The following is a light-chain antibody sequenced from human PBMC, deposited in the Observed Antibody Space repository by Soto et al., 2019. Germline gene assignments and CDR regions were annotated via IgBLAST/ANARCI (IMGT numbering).Light chain of an antibody. CDR2: DNN. CDR1: SSNIGNNY. CDR3: GTWDSSLSAGE. J-gene: IGLJ2*01. V-gene: IGLV1-51*01. Sequence: QSVLTQPPSVSAAPGQEVTISCSGSSSNIGNNYVSWYQQLPGTAPKLLIYDNNKRPSGIPDRFSGSKSGTSATLGITGLQTGDEADYYCGTWDSSLSAGEFGGGTKLTVL.